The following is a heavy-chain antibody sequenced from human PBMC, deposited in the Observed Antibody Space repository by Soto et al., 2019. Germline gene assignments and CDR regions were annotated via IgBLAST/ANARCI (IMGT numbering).Heavy chain of an antibody. CDR1: GGTFSSYT. V-gene: IGHV1-69*08. D-gene: IGHD3-9*01. CDR3: AREDFPDYDILTGDYGMDV. Sequence: QVQLVQSGAEVKKPGSSVKVSCKASGGTFSSYTISWVRQAPGQGLEWMGRIIPILGIANYAQKFQGRVTITADKSTSXAXXELSSLRSEDTAVYYCAREDFPDYDILTGDYGMDVWGQGTTVTVSS. CDR2: IIPILGIA. J-gene: IGHJ6*02.